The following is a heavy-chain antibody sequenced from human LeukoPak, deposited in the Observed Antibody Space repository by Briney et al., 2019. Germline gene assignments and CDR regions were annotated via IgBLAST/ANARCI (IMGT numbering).Heavy chain of an antibody. V-gene: IGHV3-23*01. Sequence: GGSLRLSCAASGFTFSSYAMSWVRQAPGKGLEWVSVICGSDDNTHYRDSVKGRFTISRDNSKNTLYLQMNSLRAEDTAVYYCAKDYQAHYYGSGSYYANFDYWGQGTLVTVSS. CDR1: GFTFSSYA. CDR3: AKDYQAHYYGSGSYYANFDY. J-gene: IGHJ4*02. CDR2: ICGSDDNT. D-gene: IGHD3-10*01.